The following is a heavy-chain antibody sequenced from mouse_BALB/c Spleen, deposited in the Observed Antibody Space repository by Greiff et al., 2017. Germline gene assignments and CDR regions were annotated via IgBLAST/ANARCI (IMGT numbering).Heavy chain of an antibody. D-gene: IGHD1-2*01. V-gene: IGHV1-54*01. CDR3: ARHYYGYDY. J-gene: IGHJ2*01. Sequence: QVQLQQSGAELVRPGTSVKVSCKASGYAFTNYLIEWVKQRPGQGLEWIGVINPGSGGTNYNEKFKGKATLTADKSSSTAYMQLSSLTSDDSAVYFCARHYYGYDYWGQGTTLTVSS. CDR1: GYAFTNYL. CDR2: INPGSGGT.